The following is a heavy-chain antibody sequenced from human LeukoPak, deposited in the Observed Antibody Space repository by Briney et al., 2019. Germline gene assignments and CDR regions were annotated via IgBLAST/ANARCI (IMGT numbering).Heavy chain of an antibody. CDR1: GGSISGSY. CDR3: AREPPYSGWFDP. CDR2: MYNSGST. J-gene: IGHJ5*02. V-gene: IGHV4-59*01. Sequence: SETLSLTCTVSGGSISGSYWSWIRQPPGKGLEWIAYMYNSGSTNYNPSLKSRVTISIDTSKNQFSLKLSSVTAADTAVYYCAREPPYSGWFDPWGQGTLVTVSS. D-gene: IGHD6-13*01.